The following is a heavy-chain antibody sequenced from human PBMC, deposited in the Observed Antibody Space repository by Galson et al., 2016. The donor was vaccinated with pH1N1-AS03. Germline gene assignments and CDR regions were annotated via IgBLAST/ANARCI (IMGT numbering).Heavy chain of an antibody. CDR2: IDWGDDT. J-gene: IGHJ3*02. V-gene: IGHV2-70*11. D-gene: IGHD4-17*01. CDR3: ARMRDYGDLRDAFDI. CDR1: GFSLSTSGMC. Sequence: PALVKPTQTLTLTCTFSGFSLSTSGMCVSWIRQPPGKALEWLARIDWGDDTYYSTSLKTRLTISKDTSKNQVVLTMNNMDPVDKTTYYCARMRDYGDLRDAFDIWGQGTMVTVSS.